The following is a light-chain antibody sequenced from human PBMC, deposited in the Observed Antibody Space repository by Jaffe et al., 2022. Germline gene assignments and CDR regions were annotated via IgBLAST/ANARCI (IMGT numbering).Light chain of an antibody. CDR3: AAWDDSLKVVV. J-gene: IGLJ2*01. V-gene: IGLV1-44*01. CDR1: SSNIGSNT. Sequence: QSVLTQPPSASGTPGQRVTISCSGSSSNIGSNTVNWYQQLPGTAPILLIYGNNQRPSGVPDRFSGSKSGTSASLAISGLQSEDEADYYCAAWDDSLKVVVFGGGTKLTVL. CDR2: GNN.